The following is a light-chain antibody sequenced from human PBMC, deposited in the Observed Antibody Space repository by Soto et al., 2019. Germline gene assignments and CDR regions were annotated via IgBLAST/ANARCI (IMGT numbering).Light chain of an antibody. J-gene: IGKJ5*01. CDR1: QTISEN. CDR3: QQYHNWPLIT. Sequence: VTTPSPATLSASPRETATLSYRASQTISENLVWYQQKPGQAPRLLIYGASTRVTGIPARFSGSGSGAEYFLTISSLQSEDFAVYYCQQYHNWPLITFGQGTRLEIK. V-gene: IGKV3-15*01. CDR2: GAS.